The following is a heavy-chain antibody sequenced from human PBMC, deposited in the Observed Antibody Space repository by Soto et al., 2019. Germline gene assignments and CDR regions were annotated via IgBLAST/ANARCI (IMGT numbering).Heavy chain of an antibody. J-gene: IGHJ6*02. V-gene: IGHV3-33*01. Sequence: QVQLVESGGGVVQPGRSLRLSCAASGFTFSSYGMHWVRQAPGKGLEWVAVIWYDGSNKYYADSVKGRFTISRDNSKNTLYLQMNSLSAEDTAVYYCARVLGSYYGGGYYYGMDVWGQGTTVTVSS. CDR3: ARVLGSYYGGGYYYGMDV. D-gene: IGHD1-26*01. CDR2: IWYDGSNK. CDR1: GFTFSSYG.